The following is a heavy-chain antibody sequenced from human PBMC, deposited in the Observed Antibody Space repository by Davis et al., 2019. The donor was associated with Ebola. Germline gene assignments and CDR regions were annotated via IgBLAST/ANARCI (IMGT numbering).Heavy chain of an antibody. CDR3: AKGPSYGPDS. CDR2: ISDDGTKK. D-gene: IGHD3-16*01. CDR1: GFTFSTYG. Sequence: GESLKISCAASGFTFSTYGMHWVRQAPGKGLEWVAVISDDGTKKYYADSVKGRFTISRDDSKNTLLLQMNSLSPEDTAVYYCAKGPSYGPDSWGQGTLITVSS. J-gene: IGHJ4*02. V-gene: IGHV3-30*18.